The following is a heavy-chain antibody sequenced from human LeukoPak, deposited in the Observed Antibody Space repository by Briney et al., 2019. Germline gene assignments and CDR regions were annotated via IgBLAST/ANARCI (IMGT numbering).Heavy chain of an antibody. CDR1: GFSFISYG. J-gene: IGHJ4*02. CDR2: ISDDGRRK. V-gene: IGHV3-30*18. D-gene: IGHD4-17*01. Sequence: HSGGSLRLSCAASGFSFISYGMHWVRQAPGKGLEWVGVISDDGRRKDYADSVKGRFTISRDNSKDTLYLQMNSLRAEDTAVYYCAKRPSDYGDYVSYFDYWGQGTLVTPSS. CDR3: AKRPSDYGDYVSYFDY.